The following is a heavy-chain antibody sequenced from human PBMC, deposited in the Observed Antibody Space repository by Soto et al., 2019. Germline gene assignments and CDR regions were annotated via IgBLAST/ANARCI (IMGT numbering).Heavy chain of an antibody. J-gene: IGHJ4*02. CDR3: ARPSDVGLASSFDY. Sequence: PGESLKLSYTGSGYRFSNYWIGWVRQMPGTGLEWMGIIYPGNSNTRYSPSFEGQVTMSADKSISTAYLQWSSLRASDTAIYFCARPSDVGLASSFDYWGQGTQVTVS. CDR2: IYPGNSNT. CDR1: GYRFSNYW. V-gene: IGHV5-51*01.